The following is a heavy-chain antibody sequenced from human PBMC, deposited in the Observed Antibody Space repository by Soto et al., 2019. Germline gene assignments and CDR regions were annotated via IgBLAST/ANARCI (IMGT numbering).Heavy chain of an antibody. D-gene: IGHD2-15*01. CDR2: ISSDSRYI. V-gene: IGHV3-21*01. J-gene: IGHJ6*02. CDR1: GFTFTSYA. CDR3: ARIKLVDFFFINVDVYDMDV. Sequence: PGGSLRLSCAASGFTFTSYAMSWVRQAPGKGLEWVSYISSDSRYIYHGDSGKGRFTISRANARNSVYLQMNSLRDEDTAVYYCARIKLVDFFFINVDVYDMDVWGQGTPVTVSS.